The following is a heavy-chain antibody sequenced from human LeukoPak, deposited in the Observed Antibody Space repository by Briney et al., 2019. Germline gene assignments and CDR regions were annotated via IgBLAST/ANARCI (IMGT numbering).Heavy chain of an antibody. V-gene: IGHV3-21*01. CDR3: ARGGPGIAAAGTLDY. CDR2: ISSSSSYI. D-gene: IGHD6-13*01. Sequence: PGGSLRLSCAASGFTFSSYSMNWVRQAPGKGLEWVSSISSSSSYIYYADSVKGRVTISRDNAKNSLYLQMSSLRAEDTAVYYCARGGPGIAAAGTLDYWGQGTLVTVSS. J-gene: IGHJ4*02. CDR1: GFTFSSYS.